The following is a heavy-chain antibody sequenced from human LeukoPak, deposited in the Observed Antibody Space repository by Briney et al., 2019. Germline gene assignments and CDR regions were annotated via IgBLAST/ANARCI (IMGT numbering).Heavy chain of an antibody. CDR3: AKAYDSSGYYVSDYFDY. CDR2: ISGCVVSGSGGIT. V-gene: IGHV3-23*01. Sequence: GGSLRLSCAASGFTFSTYAMNWVRQAPGKGVEWVSSISGCVVSGSGGITYYADSVKGRFTFSRDNTNTTLSLQMNSLRAEDTAVYYCAKAYDSSGYYVSDYFDYWGQGTLVIVSS. J-gene: IGHJ4*02. CDR1: GFTFSTYA. D-gene: IGHD3-22*01.